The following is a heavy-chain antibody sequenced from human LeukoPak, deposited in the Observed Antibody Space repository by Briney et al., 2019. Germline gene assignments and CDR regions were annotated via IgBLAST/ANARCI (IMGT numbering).Heavy chain of an antibody. J-gene: IGHJ4*02. Sequence: PGGSLRLSCAASGFTVSSNYMSWVRQAPGKGLEWVSVIYSGGSTYYADSVKGRFTISRDNSKNTLYLQMNSLRAEDTAVYYCARDPSRSWYGEGDYWGQGTLVTVSS. CDR1: GFTVSSNY. V-gene: IGHV3-66*01. D-gene: IGHD6-13*01. CDR3: ARDPSRSWYGEGDY. CDR2: IYSGGST.